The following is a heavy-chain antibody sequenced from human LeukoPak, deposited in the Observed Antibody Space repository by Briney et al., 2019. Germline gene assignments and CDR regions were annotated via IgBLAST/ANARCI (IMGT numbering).Heavy chain of an antibody. CDR3: ASYISDDAFDI. J-gene: IGHJ3*02. CDR1: GGSFSGYY. Sequence: SKTLSLTCAVYGGSFSGYYWSWIRQPPGKGLEWIGEINHSGSTNYNPSLKSRVTISVDTSKNQFSLKLSSVTAADTAVYYCASYISDDAFDIWGQGTMVTVSS. V-gene: IGHV4-34*01. D-gene: IGHD2-2*02. CDR2: INHSGST.